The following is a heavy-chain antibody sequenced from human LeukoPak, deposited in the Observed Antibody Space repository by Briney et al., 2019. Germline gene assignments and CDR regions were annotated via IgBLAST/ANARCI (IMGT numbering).Heavy chain of an antibody. CDR2: SRNKANSYTT. D-gene: IGHD3-9*01. CDR3: ARDLDTISK. V-gene: IGHV3-72*01. CDR1: GFTFSDHY. Sequence: GGSLRLPCAASGFTFSDHYMDWVRQAPGKGLEWVGRSRNKANSYTTEYAASVKGRFIISRDDSKNSLYLQMNSLKTEDTAVYYCARDLDTISKWGQGTLVTVSS. J-gene: IGHJ4*02.